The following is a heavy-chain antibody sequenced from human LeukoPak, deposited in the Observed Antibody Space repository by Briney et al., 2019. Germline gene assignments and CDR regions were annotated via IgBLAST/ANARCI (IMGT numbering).Heavy chain of an antibody. CDR2: ISSSSSYI. J-gene: IGHJ5*02. D-gene: IGHD4-17*01. V-gene: IGHV3-21*01. CDR1: GFTFSSYS. Sequence: PGGSLRLSCAASGFTFSSYSMNWVRQAPGKVLEWVSSISSSSSYIYYADSVKGRFTISRDNAKNSLYLQMNSLRAEDTAVYYCARDGPDYGDYEDWFDPWGQGTLVTVSS. CDR3: ARDGPDYGDYEDWFDP.